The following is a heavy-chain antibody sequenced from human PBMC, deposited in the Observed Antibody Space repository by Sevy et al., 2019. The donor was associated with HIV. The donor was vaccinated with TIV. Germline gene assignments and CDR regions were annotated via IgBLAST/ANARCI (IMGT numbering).Heavy chain of an antibody. D-gene: IGHD4-17*01. Sequence: AAVKVSCKVSGYTLTELSMHWVRQAPRKGLERMGGFDPEDGETIYAQKFQGRVTMSEDTSTDTAYMELSSLRSEDTAVYYCATEAPRRPTTVTTRSPYFDYWGQGTLVTVSS. V-gene: IGHV1-24*01. CDR2: FDPEDGET. J-gene: IGHJ4*02. CDR3: ATEAPRRPTTVTTRSPYFDY. CDR1: GYTLTELS.